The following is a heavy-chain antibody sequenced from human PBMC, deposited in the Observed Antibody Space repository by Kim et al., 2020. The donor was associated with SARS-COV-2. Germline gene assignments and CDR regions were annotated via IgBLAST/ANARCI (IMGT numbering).Heavy chain of an antibody. V-gene: IGHV4-39*01. Sequence: SETLSLTCTVSGGSISSSSYYWGWIRQPPGKGLEWIGSIYYSGSTYYNPSLKSRVTISVDTSKNQFSLKLSSVTAADTAVYYCARGGDIVVVPAAMDYWGEGTLVTVSS. CDR2: IYYSGST. CDR3: ARGGDIVVVPAAMDY. D-gene: IGHD2-2*01. CDR1: GGSISSSSYY. J-gene: IGHJ4*02.